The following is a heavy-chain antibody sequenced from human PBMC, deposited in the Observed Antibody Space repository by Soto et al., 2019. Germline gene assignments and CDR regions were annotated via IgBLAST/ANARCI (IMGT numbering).Heavy chain of an antibody. CDR3: ARTTMILNYYYYGMDV. D-gene: IGHD3-22*01. J-gene: IGHJ6*02. Sequence: PGGSLRLSCAASGFTFSSYAMHWVRQAPGKGLEWVAVISYDGSNKYYADSVKGRFTISRDNSKNTLYLQMNSLRAEDTAVYYCARTTMILNYYYYGMDVWGQGTTVTVSS. CDR2: ISYDGSNK. V-gene: IGHV3-30-3*01. CDR1: GFTFSSYA.